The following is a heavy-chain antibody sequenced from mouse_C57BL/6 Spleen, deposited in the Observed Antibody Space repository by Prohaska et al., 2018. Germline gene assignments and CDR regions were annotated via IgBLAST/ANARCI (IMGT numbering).Heavy chain of an antibody. V-gene: IGHV1-19*01. Sequence: HGKSLEWTGVINPYNGGTSYNQKFKGKATLTVDKSSSTAYMELNSLTSEDSAVYYCARSDDYYGSSSYAMDYWGQGTSVTVSS. D-gene: IGHD1-1*01. J-gene: IGHJ4*01. CDR2: INPYNGGT. CDR3: ARSDDYYGSSSYAMDY.